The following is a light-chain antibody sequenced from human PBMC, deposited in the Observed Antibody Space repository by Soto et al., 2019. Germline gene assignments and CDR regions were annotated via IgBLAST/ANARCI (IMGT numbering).Light chain of an antibody. V-gene: IGLV2-11*01. J-gene: IGLJ1*01. CDR3: CSYAGSYTYV. CDR1: SSDVGGYNY. CDR2: DVS. Sequence: QSALTQPRSVSGSTGQSVTISCTGTSSDVGGYNYVSWYQQHPGKAPKLMIYDVSKRPSGVPDRFSGSKSGNTAPLTISGLQAEDEADYYCCSYAGSYTYVFGTGTKVT.